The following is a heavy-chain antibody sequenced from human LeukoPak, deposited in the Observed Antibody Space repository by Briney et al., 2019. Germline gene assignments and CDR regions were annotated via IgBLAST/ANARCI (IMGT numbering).Heavy chain of an antibody. J-gene: IGHJ6*03. D-gene: IGHD1-1*01. Sequence: SETLSLTCTVSGGSISSYYWSWIRQPPGKGLEWIGYIYYSGSTNYNPSLKSRVTISVDTSKNQFSLKLSSVTAADTAVYYCASNDNYYYYMDVWGKGTTVTVSS. CDR1: GGSISSYY. CDR3: ASNDNYYYYMDV. CDR2: IYYSGST. V-gene: IGHV4-59*01.